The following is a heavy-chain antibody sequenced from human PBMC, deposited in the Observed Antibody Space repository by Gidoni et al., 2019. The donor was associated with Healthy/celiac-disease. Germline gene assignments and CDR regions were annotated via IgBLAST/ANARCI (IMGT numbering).Heavy chain of an antibody. CDR1: GFTFADYA. CDR3: AKAAAGGPTYNYYDSSGPPIDAFDI. CDR2: ISWNSGSI. J-gene: IGHJ3*02. V-gene: IGHV3-9*01. Sequence: EVQLVESGGGLVQPGRSLRLSCSASGFTFADYALHWVRHAPGTGLEWVSGISWNSGSIGYADSVKGRVTISRDNAKNSLYLQMNSLRAEDTALYYCAKAAAGGPTYNYYDSSGPPIDAFDIWGQGTMVTVSS. D-gene: IGHD3-22*01.